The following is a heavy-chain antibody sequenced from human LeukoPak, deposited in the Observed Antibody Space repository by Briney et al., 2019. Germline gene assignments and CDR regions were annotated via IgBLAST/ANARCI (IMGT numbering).Heavy chain of an antibody. J-gene: IGHJ3*02. CDR1: AYTFTSYG. CDR2: ISVYNGDT. D-gene: IGHD3-10*01. Sequence: ASVKVSCKASAYTFTSYGISWVRQAPGQGREWMGWISVYNGDTNYPQKFQGRVTMTTDTSTSTAYMEQRSLRSDDTAVYYCARDWYGSGSSHAFDIWGQGTMVTVSS. CDR3: ARDWYGSGSSHAFDI. V-gene: IGHV1-18*01.